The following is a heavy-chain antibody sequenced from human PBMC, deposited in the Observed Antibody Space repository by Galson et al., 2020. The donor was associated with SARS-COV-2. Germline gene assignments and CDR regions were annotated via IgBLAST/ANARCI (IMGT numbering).Heavy chain of an antibody. CDR3: TTREAYGDYYYYGMDV. CDR1: GFTFSNAW. D-gene: IGHD4-17*01. Sequence: GGSLRLSCAASGFTFSNAWMSWVRQAPGKGLEWVGRIKSKTDGGTTDYAAPVKGRFTISRDDSKNTLYLQMNSLKTEDTAVYYCTTREAYGDYYYYGMDVWGQGTTVTVSS. J-gene: IGHJ6*02. V-gene: IGHV3-15*01. CDR2: IKSKTDGGTT.